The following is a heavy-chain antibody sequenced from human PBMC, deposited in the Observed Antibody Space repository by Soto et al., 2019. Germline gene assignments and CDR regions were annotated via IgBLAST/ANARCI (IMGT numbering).Heavy chain of an antibody. Sequence: QVQLVQSGAEVKKPGASVKVSCKASGYTFTSYGISWVRQAPGQGLEWMGWISAYNGNTNYAQKLQGRVTMTTDTSTSTVYMELRSLRSDDTAVYYCARDVGCSGGSCYSGSDIFDYWGQGTLVTVSS. CDR3: ARDVGCSGGSCYSGSDIFDY. V-gene: IGHV1-18*01. D-gene: IGHD2-15*01. J-gene: IGHJ4*02. CDR2: ISAYNGNT. CDR1: GYTFTSYG.